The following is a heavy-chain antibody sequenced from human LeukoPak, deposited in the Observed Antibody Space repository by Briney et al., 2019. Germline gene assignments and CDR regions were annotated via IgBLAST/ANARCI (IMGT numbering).Heavy chain of an antibody. D-gene: IGHD2-21*01. CDR1: GYAFTGYY. V-gene: IGHV1-2*02. CDR2: INPNSGGT. Sequence: ASVKVSCKASGYAFTGYYMHWVRQAPGQGLEWMGWINPNSGGTNYAQKFQGRVTMTRDTSISTAYMELSRLRSDDTAVYYCARGIVVVIAYYYYMDVWGKGTTVTVSS. J-gene: IGHJ6*03. CDR3: ARGIVVVIAYYYYMDV.